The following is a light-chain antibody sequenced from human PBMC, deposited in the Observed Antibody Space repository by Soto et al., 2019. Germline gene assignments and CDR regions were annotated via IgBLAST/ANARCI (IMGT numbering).Light chain of an antibody. CDR2: DVS. Sequence: SALTQPASVSGSPGQSITIYCTGTSSDVGAYNFVSWYQQQPGKVPKLMIFDVSSRPSGVSDRLSGSKSGNTASLTISGLQAEHEGDYYCSSYTSSSTHVFGSGTKLTVL. V-gene: IGLV2-14*03. J-gene: IGLJ1*01. CDR1: SSDVGAYNF. CDR3: SSYTSSSTHV.